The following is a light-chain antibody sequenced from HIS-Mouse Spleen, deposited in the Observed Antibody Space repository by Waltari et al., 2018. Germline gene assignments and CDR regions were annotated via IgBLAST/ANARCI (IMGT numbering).Light chain of an antibody. CDR2: DVS. V-gene: IGLV2-14*03. J-gene: IGLJ2*01. CDR1: SSDVGGYNY. Sequence: QSALTQPASVSGSPGQSITISCTGTSSDVGGYNYVSCYQQHPGKAPKLMIYDVSNRPSGVPNRFSGSQSGTPASLTISGLQAEEEADYYCSSYTSSSTEVFGGGTKLTVL. CDR3: SSYTSSSTEV.